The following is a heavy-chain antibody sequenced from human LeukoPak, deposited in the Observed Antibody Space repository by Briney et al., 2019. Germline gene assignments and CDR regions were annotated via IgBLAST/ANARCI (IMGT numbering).Heavy chain of an antibody. CDR1: GGSISSYY. CDR3: ARDLPGYCSSTSCYPRY. D-gene: IGHD2-2*01. V-gene: IGHV4-59*01. Sequence: SETLSLTCTVSGGSISSYYWSWIRQPPGKGLEWIGYIYYSGSTNYNPSLKSRVTISVDTSKNQFSLKLSSVTAADMAVYYCARDLPGYCSSTSCYPRYWGQGTLVTVSS. CDR2: IYYSGST. J-gene: IGHJ4*02.